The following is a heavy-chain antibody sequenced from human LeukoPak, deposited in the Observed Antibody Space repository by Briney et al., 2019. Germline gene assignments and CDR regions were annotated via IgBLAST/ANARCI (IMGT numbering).Heavy chain of an antibody. V-gene: IGHV3-9*01. D-gene: IGHD6-19*01. CDR1: GFTFDDYA. CDR2: ISWNSGTI. J-gene: IGHJ4*02. CDR3: AKTPGGIAVAAVNYFDY. Sequence: GRSLRLSCAASGFTFDDYAMHWVRQAPGKGLEWVSSISWNSGTIGYADSVKGRFTISRDNSKNTLYLQMNSLRAEDTAVYYCAKTPGGIAVAAVNYFDYWGQGTLVTVSS.